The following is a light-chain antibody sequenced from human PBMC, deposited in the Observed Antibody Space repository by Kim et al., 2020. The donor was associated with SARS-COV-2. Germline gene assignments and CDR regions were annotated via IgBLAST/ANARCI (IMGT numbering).Light chain of an antibody. CDR1: QSFSSN. CDR3: QQYNNWPYT. J-gene: IGKJ2*01. CDR2: GAS. V-gene: IGKV3-15*01. Sequence: EMVMTQSPATLSVSPGERATLSCRASQSFSSNLAWYQQKPGQAPRLLIYGASTRATGIPARFSGSGSGTEFTLTISSLQSEDFAVYYCQQYNNWPYTFGQGTKLEI.